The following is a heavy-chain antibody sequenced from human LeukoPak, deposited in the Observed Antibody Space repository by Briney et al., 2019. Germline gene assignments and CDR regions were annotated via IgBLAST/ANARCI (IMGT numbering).Heavy chain of an antibody. CDR3: ARAYYYGSGSYGLDY. D-gene: IGHD3-10*01. J-gene: IGHJ4*02. V-gene: IGHV4-59*01. CDR1: GGSISSYY. Sequence: KTSETLSLTCTVSGGSISSYYWNWIRQPPGKGLEWIGYIYYSGSTNYNPSLKSRVTISVDTSKNQFSLKLTSVTAADTAVYYCARAYYYGSGSYGLDYWGQGTLVTVSS. CDR2: IYYSGST.